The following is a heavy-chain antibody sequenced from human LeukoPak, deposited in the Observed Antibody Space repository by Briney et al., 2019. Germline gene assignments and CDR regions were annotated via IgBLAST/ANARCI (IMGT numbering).Heavy chain of an antibody. CDR3: ARNRGVGVDRNAFDI. J-gene: IGHJ3*02. CDR1: GYTFSDYY. V-gene: IGHV1-2*02. D-gene: IGHD3-3*01. CDR2: ISPNSVEK. Sequence: ASVKVSCKASGYTFSDYYMHWVRQVPAQGLEWMGWISPNSVEKVYAQKFQGRVTMTRDTSISTAYMELSRLRSDDTAVYYCARNRGVGVDRNAFDIWGQGTMVTASS.